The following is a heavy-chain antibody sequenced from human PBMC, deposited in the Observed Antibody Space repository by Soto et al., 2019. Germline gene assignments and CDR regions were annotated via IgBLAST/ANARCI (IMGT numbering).Heavy chain of an antibody. Sequence: SETLSLTCTVTGGSISPYYWSWIRQPPGKGLEWIGHIYYTGNTNYNPSLKSRVTISVDTSTNRFSLRLRSVSAADTAVYYCARAQSFEFHNCFDPWGQGTLVTVSS. V-gene: IGHV4-59*13. D-gene: IGHD3-10*01. CDR2: IYYTGNT. J-gene: IGHJ5*02. CDR3: ARAQSFEFHNCFDP. CDR1: GGSISPYY.